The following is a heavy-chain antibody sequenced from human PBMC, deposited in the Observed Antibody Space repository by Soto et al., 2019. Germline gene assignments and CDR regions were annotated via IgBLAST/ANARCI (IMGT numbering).Heavy chain of an antibody. J-gene: IGHJ3*01. Sequence: RQSQTISDKRYGYKFTTYWIGWVHHIPGKGLEWMGIIYAGDSDARYSPSFQGQVTISVDKSISTAYLQWSSLKASDTAMYYCVRGVHLTAADAFAVWRQVTIVTVSS. CDR1: GYKFTTYW. CDR3: VRGVHLTAADAFAV. CDR2: IYAGDSDA. D-gene: IGHD1-1*01. V-gene: IGHV5-51*07.